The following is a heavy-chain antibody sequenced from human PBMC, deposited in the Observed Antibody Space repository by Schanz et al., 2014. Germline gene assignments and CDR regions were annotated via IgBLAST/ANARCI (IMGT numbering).Heavy chain of an antibody. CDR3: LRDTDYHFDY. D-gene: IGHD4-17*01. CDR1: GFTFSDSW. J-gene: IGHJ4*02. CDR2: TSNDGSFT. V-gene: IGHV3-74*01. Sequence: EVQLVESGGGLVQPGGSLRLSCAASGFTFSDSWMHWVRQAPGKGLVWVSRTSNDGSFTTFADSVKGRFTISRDNAKNTLSLQMNSLRAEDTAVYYCLRDTDYHFDYWGQGTLVTVSS.